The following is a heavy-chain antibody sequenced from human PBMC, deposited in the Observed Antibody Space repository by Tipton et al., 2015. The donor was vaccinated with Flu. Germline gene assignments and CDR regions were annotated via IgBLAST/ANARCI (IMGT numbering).Heavy chain of an antibody. CDR1: GGSISSYY. Sequence: TLSLTCTVSGGSISSYYWSWLRQPPGKGLEWTGFVSYSGITNYNPSLKGRVTMSLDASKNHFSLSLSSVTAADTAVYYCARNGGSYSYQHWGQGTLVTVSS. CDR2: VSYSGIT. V-gene: IGHV4-59*13. D-gene: IGHD3-10*01. CDR3: ARNGGSYSYQH. J-gene: IGHJ1*01.